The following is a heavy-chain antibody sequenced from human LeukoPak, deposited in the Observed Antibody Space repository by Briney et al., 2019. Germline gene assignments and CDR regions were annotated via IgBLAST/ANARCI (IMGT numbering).Heavy chain of an antibody. D-gene: IGHD2-8*01. Sequence: GGSLRLSCAASGFAFSSYAMSWVRQAPGKGLEWVSAISGSGGSTYYADSVKGRFTISRDNSKNTLYLQMNSLRAEDTAVYYCAKERRDIVLMVYALGAFDIWGQGTMVTVSS. V-gene: IGHV3-23*01. CDR1: GFAFSSYA. CDR2: ISGSGGST. J-gene: IGHJ3*02. CDR3: AKERRDIVLMVYALGAFDI.